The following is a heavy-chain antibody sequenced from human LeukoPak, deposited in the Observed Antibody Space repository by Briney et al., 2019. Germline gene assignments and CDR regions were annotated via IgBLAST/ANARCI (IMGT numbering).Heavy chain of an antibody. V-gene: IGHV1-69*13. J-gene: IGHJ3*02. Sequence: SVKVSCKASGGTFSSYAISWVRQAPGQGLEWMGGIIPIFGTANYAQKFQGRVTITADESTSTAYMELSSLRSEDTAVYYCATRYSSSWYEIKHAFDIWGQGTMVTVSS. D-gene: IGHD6-13*01. CDR2: IIPIFGTA. CDR3: ATRYSSSWYEIKHAFDI. CDR1: GGTFSSYA.